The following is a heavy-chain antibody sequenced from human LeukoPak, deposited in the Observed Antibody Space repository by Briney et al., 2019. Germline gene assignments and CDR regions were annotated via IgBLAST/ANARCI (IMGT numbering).Heavy chain of an antibody. D-gene: IGHD2-21*01. V-gene: IGHV4-39*07. CDR3: ARYYCGGSNCPGVDS. Sequence: PSETLSLTCTVSGGSISSENYYWGWMRQTPGKGLDWIGSIYDSASTNYNPSLKSRVTISGDTSNNQFSLKLSSVTAADTAVYYCARYYCGGSNCPGVDSWGQGALVTVSS. CDR2: IYDSAST. CDR1: GGSISSENYY. J-gene: IGHJ4*02.